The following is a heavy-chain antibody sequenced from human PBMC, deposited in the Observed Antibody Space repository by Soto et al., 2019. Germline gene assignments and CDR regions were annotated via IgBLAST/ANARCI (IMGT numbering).Heavy chain of an antibody. Sequence: ASVKVSCKASGYTFTGYYMHWLRQAPGQGLEWMGWINPNSGGTNYAQKFQGRVTMTRDTSISTAYMEPSRLRSDDTAVYYCARVGIVVVPAATKLFDYWGQGTLVTVS. CDR2: INPNSGGT. CDR1: GYTFTGYY. CDR3: ARVGIVVVPAATKLFDY. V-gene: IGHV1-2*02. J-gene: IGHJ4*02. D-gene: IGHD2-2*01.